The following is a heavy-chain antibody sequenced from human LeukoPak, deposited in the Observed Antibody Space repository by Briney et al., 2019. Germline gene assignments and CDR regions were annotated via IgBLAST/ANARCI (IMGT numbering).Heavy chain of an antibody. CDR3: ARDSGNDWHPESYHYDYGLDV. J-gene: IGHJ6*02. V-gene: IGHV3-21*01. Sequence: GGSLRLSCAASGFSFNTYTINWVRQAPGTGPEWVSSISSGSTYIYYAESVKGRFTISRDNAKNSLYLQLNSLRAEDTAVYYCARDSGNDWHPESYHYDYGLDVWGQGTTVTVSS. CDR2: ISSGSTYI. CDR1: GFSFNTYT. D-gene: IGHD5-12*01.